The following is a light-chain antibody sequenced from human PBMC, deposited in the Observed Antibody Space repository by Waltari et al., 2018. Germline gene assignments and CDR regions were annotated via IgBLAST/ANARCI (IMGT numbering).Light chain of an antibody. CDR3: QQYGSSPGT. CDR1: PSVSSSY. V-gene: IGKV3-20*01. CDR2: GAS. Sequence: EIVLTQSPGTLSLSPGERATLSCRASPSVSSSYLAWYQQKPGQAPRLLIYGASSRATGSPDRFSGSGSGTDFTLTISRLEPEDFAVYYCQQYGSSPGTFGGGTKVEIK. J-gene: IGKJ4*01.